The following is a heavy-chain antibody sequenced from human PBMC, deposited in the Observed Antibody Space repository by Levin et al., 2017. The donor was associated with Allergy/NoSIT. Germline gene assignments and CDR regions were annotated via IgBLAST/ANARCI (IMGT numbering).Heavy chain of an antibody. V-gene: IGHV3-30*04. D-gene: IGHD5-24*01. Sequence: GESLKISCAASGFTFSNYAMHWVRQAPGKGLEWVAVISYDGSNKFGADSVKGRFTISRDISKNTLYLQINSLRPEDTAVYYCARDAGRNGYNSGFDYWGQGTLVTVSS. CDR1: GFTFSNYA. CDR3: ARDAGRNGYNSGFDY. CDR2: ISYDGSNK. J-gene: IGHJ4*02.